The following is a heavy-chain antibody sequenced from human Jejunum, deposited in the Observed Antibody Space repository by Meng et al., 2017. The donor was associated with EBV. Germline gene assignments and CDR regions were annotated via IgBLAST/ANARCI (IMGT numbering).Heavy chain of an antibody. D-gene: IGHD2-21*02. J-gene: IGHJ4*02. CDR2: INHSGST. CDR1: GGSFSGHS. V-gene: IGHV4-34*01. Sequence: QGLLMERGAGRWEPSAALSLTCAVYGGSFSGHSWSWIRQSPGKGLEWIGEINHSGSTNYNPSLKRRVTILVDTSKNQFSLKVNSVTAADTAVYYCARRVDLGVTAHFDYWGQGTLVTVSS. CDR3: ARRVDLGVTAHFDY.